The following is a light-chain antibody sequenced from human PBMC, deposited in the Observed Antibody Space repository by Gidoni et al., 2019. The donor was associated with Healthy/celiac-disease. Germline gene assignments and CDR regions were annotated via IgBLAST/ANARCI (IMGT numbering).Light chain of an antibody. CDR3: QQSYSTPRT. CDR2: AAS. J-gene: IGKJ4*02. CDR1: QSISSY. Sequence: IWMTQSPSFLSASVGDRVTITCRVSQSISSYLNWYQQKPGKAPKLLIYAASSLQSGVPSRFSGSGSGTDFTLTISSLQPEDFATYYCQQSYSTPRTFGEGTKVEIK. V-gene: IGKV1-39*01.